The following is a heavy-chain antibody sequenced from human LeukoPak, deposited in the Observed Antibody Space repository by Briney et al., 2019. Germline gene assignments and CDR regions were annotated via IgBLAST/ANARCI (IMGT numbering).Heavy chain of an antibody. CDR1: GFTFSSYW. V-gene: IGHV3-74*01. Sequence: GGSLXLSCAASGFTFSSYWMHWVRXAPGKGVVWVSRINTDGSSTSYADSVKGRFTISRDNAKNTLNLQMNSLRAEDTAVYYCARGRSYDMDVWGKGTTVTVSS. CDR3: ARGRSYDMDV. CDR2: INTDGSST. J-gene: IGHJ6*03. D-gene: IGHD5-18*01.